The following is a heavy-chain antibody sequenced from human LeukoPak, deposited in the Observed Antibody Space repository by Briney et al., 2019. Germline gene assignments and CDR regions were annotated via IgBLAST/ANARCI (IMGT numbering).Heavy chain of an antibody. J-gene: IGHJ4*02. CDR3: ATGSMVRGVIISLDY. V-gene: IGHV3-23*01. D-gene: IGHD3-10*01. CDR1: GFTFSSYG. Sequence: PGGSLRLSCAASGFTFSSYGMSWVRQAPGKGLEWVSAISGSGGSTYYADSVKGRFTISRDNSKNTLYLQMGSLRAEDMAVYYCATGSMVRGVIISLDYWGQGTLVTVSS. CDR2: ISGSGGST.